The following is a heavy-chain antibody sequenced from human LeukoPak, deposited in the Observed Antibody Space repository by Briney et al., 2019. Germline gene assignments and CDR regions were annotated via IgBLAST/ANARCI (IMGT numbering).Heavy chain of an antibody. V-gene: IGHV4-59*01. CDR1: GGSISDFY. D-gene: IGHD4-17*01. Sequence: WETLSLTCTVSGGSISDFYWSWIRQPPGKGLEWSGDIYYSGTTNYNPSLKSRVTMSVDTSKNQFSLKLSSVTAADTAVYYCAREAPQTTVPEGMDVWGQGTTVTVSS. CDR3: AREAPQTTVPEGMDV. CDR2: IYYSGTT. J-gene: IGHJ6*02.